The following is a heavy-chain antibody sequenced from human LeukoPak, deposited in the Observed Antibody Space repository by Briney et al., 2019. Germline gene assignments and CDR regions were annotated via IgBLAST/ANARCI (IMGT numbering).Heavy chain of an antibody. CDR2: IRYDGSNK. Sequence: QPGGSLRLSCAASGFTFSSYGMHWVRQAPGKGLEWVAFIRYDGSNKYYADSVKGRFTISRDNSKNTLYLQMNSLRAEDTAVFYCAKGSKALIITRDHHMDVWGKGTTVTISS. CDR3: AKGSKALIITRDHHMDV. CDR1: GFTFSSYG. J-gene: IGHJ6*03. D-gene: IGHD3-3*01. V-gene: IGHV3-30*02.